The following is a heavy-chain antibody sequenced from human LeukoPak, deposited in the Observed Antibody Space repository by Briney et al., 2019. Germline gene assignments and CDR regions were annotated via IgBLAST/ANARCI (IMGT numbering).Heavy chain of an antibody. CDR2: IYSGGST. CDR3: AREMYGEGGWFDP. CDR1: GFTFSSYS. Sequence: PGGSLRLSCAASGFTFSSYSMNWVRQAPGKGLEWVSVIYSGGSTYYADSVKGRFTISRDNSKNTLYLQMNSLRAEDTAVYYCAREMYGEGGWFDPWGQGTLVTVSS. J-gene: IGHJ5*02. V-gene: IGHV3-53*01. D-gene: IGHD4-17*01.